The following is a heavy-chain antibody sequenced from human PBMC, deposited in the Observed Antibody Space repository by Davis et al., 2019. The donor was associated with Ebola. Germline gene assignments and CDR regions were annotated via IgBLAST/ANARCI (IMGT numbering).Heavy chain of an antibody. V-gene: IGHV3-66*01. CDR2: IYSGGST. CDR3: ARDSRWLVPGTYYYYGMDV. Sequence: GGSLRLSCAASGFTVSSNYMSWVRQAPGKGLEWVSVIYSGGSTYYADSVKGRFTISRDNSKNTLYLQMNSLRAEDTAVYYCARDSRWLVPGTYYYYGMDVWGQGTTVTVSS. CDR1: GFTVSSNY. J-gene: IGHJ6*02. D-gene: IGHD6-19*01.